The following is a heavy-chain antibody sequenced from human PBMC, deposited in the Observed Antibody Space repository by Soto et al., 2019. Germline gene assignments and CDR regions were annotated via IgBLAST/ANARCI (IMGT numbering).Heavy chain of an antibody. CDR2: IYYSGST. CDR3: AGVYGDFLYF. D-gene: IGHD4-17*01. Sequence: SETLSLTCTVSGGSISSYYWSWIRQPPGKGLEWIGYIYYSGSTNYNPSLKSRVTISVDMSKNQFSLKLSSVTAADTAVYYCAGVYGDFLYFCGQGSLVTVSS. V-gene: IGHV4-59*01. CDR1: GGSISSYY. J-gene: IGHJ4*02.